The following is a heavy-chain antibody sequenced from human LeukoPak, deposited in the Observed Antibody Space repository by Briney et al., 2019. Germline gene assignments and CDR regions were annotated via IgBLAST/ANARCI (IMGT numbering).Heavy chain of an antibody. D-gene: IGHD6-6*01. Sequence: SETLSLTCTVSGGSISSSSYYWGWIRQPPGKGLEWIGSIYYSGSTYYNPSLKSRVTISVDTSKNQFSLKLSSVTAADTAVYYCARIRDSSSPPYYYYYMDVWGIGTTVTVSS. V-gene: IGHV4-39*07. J-gene: IGHJ6*03. CDR1: GGSISSSSYY. CDR2: IYYSGST. CDR3: ARIRDSSSPPYYYYYMDV.